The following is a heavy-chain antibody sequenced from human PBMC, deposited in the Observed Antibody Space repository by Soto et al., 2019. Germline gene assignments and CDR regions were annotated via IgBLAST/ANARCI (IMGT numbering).Heavy chain of an antibody. D-gene: IGHD3-22*01. CDR1: GGSFSGYY. V-gene: IGHV4-34*01. CDR2: INHSGSA. J-gene: IGHJ4*02. Sequence: PSETLSLTCDVYGGSFSGYYWSWIRQPPGKGLEWIGEINHSGSAKYNPSLKSRVTISEDTSKNHFSLRLRSVTDADTAVYYCARGQPQTFYDSNGRSFDYWGRGTLVTVSS. CDR3: ARGQPQTFYDSNGRSFDY.